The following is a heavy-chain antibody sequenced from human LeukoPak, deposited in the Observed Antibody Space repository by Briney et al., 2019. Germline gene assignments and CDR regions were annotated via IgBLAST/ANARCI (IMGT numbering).Heavy chain of an antibody. CDR2: IYYSGST. D-gene: IGHD2-2*01. CDR3: AREPPGKVVPAARFYVSRWFDP. V-gene: IGHV4-39*07. Sequence: PSETLSLTCTVSGGSISSSSYYWGWIRQPPGKGLEWIGSIYYSGSTYYNPSLKSRVTISVDTSKNQFSLKLSSVTAADTAVYYCAREPPGKVVPAARFYVSRWFDPWGQGTLVTVSS. J-gene: IGHJ5*02. CDR1: GGSISSSSYY.